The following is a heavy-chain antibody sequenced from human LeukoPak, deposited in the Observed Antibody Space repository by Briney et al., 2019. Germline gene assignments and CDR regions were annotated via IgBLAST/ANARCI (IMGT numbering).Heavy chain of an antibody. CDR2: INHSGST. J-gene: IGHJ3*02. Sequence: SETLSLTCTVSGGSISSGGYYWSWIRQPPGKGLEWIGEINHSGSTNYNPSLKSRVTISVDTSKNQFSLKLSSVTAADTAVYYCARELKYYDFWSGQDAFDIWGQGTMVTVSS. CDR1: GGSISSGGYY. D-gene: IGHD3-3*01. V-gene: IGHV4-39*07. CDR3: ARELKYYDFWSGQDAFDI.